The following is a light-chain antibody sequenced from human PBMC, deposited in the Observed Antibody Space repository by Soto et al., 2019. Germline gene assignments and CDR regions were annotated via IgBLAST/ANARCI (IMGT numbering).Light chain of an antibody. Sequence: QAVVPQEPSLTVSPGGTVTLTCGSSTGAVTNGHYPYWFQQKPSQAPRTLIYDTTNRHSWTPARFSGSLLGGKAALTLSGAQPEDEAEYYCLLSYNGPYVFGTGTKVTVL. V-gene: IGLV7-46*01. CDR3: LLSYNGPYV. J-gene: IGLJ1*01. CDR2: DTT. CDR1: TGAVTNGHY.